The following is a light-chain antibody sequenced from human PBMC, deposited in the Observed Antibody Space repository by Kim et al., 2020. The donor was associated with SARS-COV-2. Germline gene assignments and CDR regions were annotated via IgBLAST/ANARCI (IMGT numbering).Light chain of an antibody. CDR3: MQALQTPRLT. J-gene: IGKJ4*01. V-gene: IGKV2-28*01. Sequence: DIVMTQSPLSLPVTPGEPASISCRSSQSLLHSNGYNYLDWYLQKPEQSPQLLIYLGSNRASGVPDRFSGSGSGTDFTLKISRVEAEDVGVYYCMQALQTPRLTFGGGTKLEIK. CDR2: LGS. CDR1: QSLLHSNGYNY.